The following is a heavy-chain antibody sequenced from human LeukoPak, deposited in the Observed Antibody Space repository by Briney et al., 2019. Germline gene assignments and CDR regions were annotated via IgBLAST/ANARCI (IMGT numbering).Heavy chain of an antibody. J-gene: IGHJ4*02. CDR1: GFTFSSYW. CDR3: ARDGRIAAAGTPEDY. D-gene: IGHD6-13*01. CDR2: IKQDGSEK. V-gene: IGHV3-7*05. Sequence: GRSLRLSCAASGFTFSSYWMSWVRQAPGKGLEWVANIKQDGSEKYYVDSVKGRFTISRDNAKNSLYLQMNSLRAEDTAVYYCARDGRIAAAGTPEDYWGQGTLVTVSS.